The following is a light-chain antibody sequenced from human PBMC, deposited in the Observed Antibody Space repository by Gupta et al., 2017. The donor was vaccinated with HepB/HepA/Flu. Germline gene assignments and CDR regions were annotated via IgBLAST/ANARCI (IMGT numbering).Light chain of an antibody. Sequence: QPALTQPAPVSGSPGQPTTISCTGTSSDVGGYNYVSWNQQHPDKPPNLIIYDVSNRPAGVSSRFSGSKSGTTASLTISGLQAEDDAYYCCSSYTSSSTYVFGTGTKVTVL. CDR1: SSDVGGYNY. CDR3: SSYTSSSTYV. V-gene: IGLV2-14*03. CDR2: DVS. J-gene: IGLJ1*01.